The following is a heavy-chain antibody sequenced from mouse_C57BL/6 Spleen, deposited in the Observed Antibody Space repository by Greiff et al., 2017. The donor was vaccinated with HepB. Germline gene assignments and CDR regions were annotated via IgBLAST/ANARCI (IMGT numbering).Heavy chain of an antibody. CDR1: GFNIKDYY. V-gene: IGHV14-1*01. D-gene: IGHD2-5*01. Sequence: EVQLQQSGAELVRPGASVKLSCTASGFNIKDYYMHWVKQRAEQGLEWIGRIDPEDGDTEYAPKFQGKATMTADTSSNTAYLKLSSLTSEDTSVYYCTTDYSNTYFDYWGQGTTLTVSS. CDR2: IDPEDGDT. J-gene: IGHJ2*01. CDR3: TTDYSNTYFDY.